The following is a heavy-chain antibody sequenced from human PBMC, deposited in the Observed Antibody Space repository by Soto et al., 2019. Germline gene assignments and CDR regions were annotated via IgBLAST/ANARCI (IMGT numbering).Heavy chain of an antibody. CDR3: GAGYVGYGFWSGYYVEY. CDR2: LSYSGST. D-gene: IGHD3-3*01. J-gene: IGHJ4*02. Sequence: SETLSLTCTVSGGSVSSGSYYWSWIRQPPGKGLELIGYLSYSGSTNYNPSLKTRVTISVDTSKNHFSLKLSSVTAADTAVYYCGAGYVGYGFWSGYYVEYWGQGALVTVSS. CDR1: GGSVSSGSYY. V-gene: IGHV4-61*03.